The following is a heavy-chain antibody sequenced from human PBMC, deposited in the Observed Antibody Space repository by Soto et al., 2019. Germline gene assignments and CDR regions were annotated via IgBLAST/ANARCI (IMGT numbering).Heavy chain of an antibody. CDR2: FYNGGTT. J-gene: IGHJ4*02. CDR1: GGSVSSGSYY. D-gene: IGHD3-10*01. CDR3: ARDGSERPAAY. Sequence: LSLTCTVSGGSVSSGSYYWSWIRQPPGKGLEWIGVFYNGGTTNYSPSLKSRVTISVDTSKNQFSLKLNSVTAADTAVYYCARDGSERPAAYWGQGILVTVSS. V-gene: IGHV4-61*01.